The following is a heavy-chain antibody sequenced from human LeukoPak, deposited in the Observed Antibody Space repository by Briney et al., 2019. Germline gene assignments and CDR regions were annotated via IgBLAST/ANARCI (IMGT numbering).Heavy chain of an antibody. J-gene: IGHJ4*02. CDR1: GGSISSYY. CDR2: IYYSGTT. V-gene: IGHV4-59*01. CDR3: ARGVYIAAAQYGY. D-gene: IGHD6-13*01. Sequence: PSETLSLTCTVSGGSISSYYWSWIRQPPGKGLEWIGYIYYSGTTNYNPSLKSRVTRSVVTSKDQFSLKLSSVTAADTAVYYCARGVYIAAAQYGYWGQGTLVTVSS.